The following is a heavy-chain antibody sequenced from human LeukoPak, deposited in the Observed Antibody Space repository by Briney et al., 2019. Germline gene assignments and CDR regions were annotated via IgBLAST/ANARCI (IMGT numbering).Heavy chain of an antibody. J-gene: IGHJ3*02. CDR3: ARVKLSYANDPSTFDI. D-gene: IGHD3-16*01. CDR1: SGSISSYY. Sequence: SETLSLTCTVPSGSISSYYWSWIRQSPGKGLEWVGFIYYSGNTNYNPSLKSRVTISIDTSKNQFSLKLSSVTAADTAVYYCARVKLSYANDPSTFDIWGQGTMVTVSS. V-gene: IGHV4-59*01. CDR2: IYYSGNT.